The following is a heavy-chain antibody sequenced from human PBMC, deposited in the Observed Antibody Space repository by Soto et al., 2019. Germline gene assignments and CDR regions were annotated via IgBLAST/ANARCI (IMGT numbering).Heavy chain of an antibody. Sequence: GGSXSLSCAASGCTFRSYAMSWVRQAPGKGLEWVSSISTSDHTTYYADSVKGRFTISTDNSKNTLYVQMNGLRVEDTAVYYCESYPKEVGGTKHYFDYWGQGALVTVSS. CDR3: ESYPKEVGGTKHYFDY. CDR2: ISTSDHTT. CDR1: GCTFRSYA. D-gene: IGHD6-19*01. J-gene: IGHJ4*02. V-gene: IGHV3-23*01.